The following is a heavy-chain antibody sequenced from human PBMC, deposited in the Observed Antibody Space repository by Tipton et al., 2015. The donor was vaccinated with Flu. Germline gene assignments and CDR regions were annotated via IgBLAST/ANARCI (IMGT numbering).Heavy chain of an antibody. CDR1: RFTFNTYG. J-gene: IGHJ5*02. CDR2: ISYDGSNE. CDR3: AKDPTPFGDLLVGNWFDP. D-gene: IGHD3-10*01. Sequence: SLRLSCAASRFTFNTYGMHWVRQAPGKGLDWVAGISYDGSNEYFADSVKGRFTISRDNSKSTLYLQMNSLRLDDTAVYYCAKDPTPFGDLLVGNWFDPWGQGTLVTVSS. V-gene: IGHV3-30*18.